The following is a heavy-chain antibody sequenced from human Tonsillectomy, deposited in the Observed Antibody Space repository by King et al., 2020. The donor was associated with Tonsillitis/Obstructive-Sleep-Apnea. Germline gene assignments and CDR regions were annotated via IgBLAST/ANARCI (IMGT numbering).Heavy chain of an antibody. CDR1: GFTFSGSA. CDR3: KCSGGDFQH. CDR2: IKSKAKNYAT. D-gene: IGHD6-19*01. V-gene: IGHV3-73*01. J-gene: IGHJ1*01. Sequence: QLVQSGGGLVQPGGSLKLSCAASGFTFSGSAMHWVRQASGKGLEWVGRIKSKAKNYATTYAASVKGRFTISRDDSKNTAYLQMNSLKTEDTAVYCCKCSGGDFQHWGQGTLVTVSS.